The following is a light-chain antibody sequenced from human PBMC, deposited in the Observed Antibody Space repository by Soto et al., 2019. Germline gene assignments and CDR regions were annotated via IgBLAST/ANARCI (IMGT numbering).Light chain of an antibody. Sequence: SALTQPASVSGSPGQSITISCTGTSSDVGGYNYVSWYQQHPGKAPKLMIYDVSNRPSGVPNRFSGSKSGNTASLTISGLQAEDEAEYYCCSYTSSSTLVYVFGTGTKLTVL. V-gene: IGLV2-14*03. CDR3: CSYTSSSTLVYV. CDR2: DVS. J-gene: IGLJ1*01. CDR1: SSDVGGYNY.